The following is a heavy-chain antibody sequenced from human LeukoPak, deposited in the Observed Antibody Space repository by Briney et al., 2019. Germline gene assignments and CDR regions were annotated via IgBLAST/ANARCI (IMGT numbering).Heavy chain of an antibody. CDR1: GFTFSSYS. CDR2: ISSSSSYI. CDR3: ARDRGSGSYGIFDY. D-gene: IGHD3-10*01. Sequence: PGGSLRLSCAASGFTFSSYSMNWVRQAPGKGLEWVSSISSSSSYIYYADSVKGRFTISRDNAKNSLYLQMNSLRAEDTAVYYCARDRGSGSYGIFDYWGQGTLVTVS. V-gene: IGHV3-21*01. J-gene: IGHJ4*02.